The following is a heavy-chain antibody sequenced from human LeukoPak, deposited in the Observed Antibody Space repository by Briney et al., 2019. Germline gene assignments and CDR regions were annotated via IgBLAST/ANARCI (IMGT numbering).Heavy chain of an antibody. V-gene: IGHV3-21*01. Sequence: GGSLRLSCAASGFTFSSYSMNWVRQAPGKGLEWVSSISSSSSYIYYADSVKGRFTISRDNAKNSLYLQMNSLRAEDTAVYYCARYCSGGGCHDYWGQGTLVTVSS. CDR3: ARYCSGGGCHDY. CDR2: ISSSSSYI. CDR1: GFTFSSYS. J-gene: IGHJ4*02. D-gene: IGHD2-15*01.